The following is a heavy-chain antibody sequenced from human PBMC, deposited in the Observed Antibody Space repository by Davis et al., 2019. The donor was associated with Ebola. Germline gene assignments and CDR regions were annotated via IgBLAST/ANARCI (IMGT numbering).Heavy chain of an antibody. CDR3: ARLGIAVARPLYYYYGMDV. V-gene: IGHV3-48*02. CDR1: GFTFSSYS. CDR2: ISSSSSTI. D-gene: IGHD6-19*01. J-gene: IGHJ6*04. Sequence: GASLKISCAASGFTFSSYSMNWVRQAPGKGLEWISYISSSSSTIYYANSVKGRFTISRDNAKNSLYLQMSSLRDEDTAVYYCARLGIAVARPLYYYYGMDVWGKGTTVTVSS.